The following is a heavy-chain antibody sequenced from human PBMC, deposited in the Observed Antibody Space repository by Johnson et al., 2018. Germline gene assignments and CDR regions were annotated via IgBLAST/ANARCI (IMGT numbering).Heavy chain of an antibody. D-gene: IGHD3-10*01. V-gene: IGHV3-30*03. Sequence: QVQLVESGGGVVQPGKSLRLSCTASGFIFSNYGMHWVRQAPGKGLEWLAVVAYEGNNKYYADSVKGRFTISRDNSKNTFYLQMNSLTTEDTAVDYCAREDYPAGSFGPPDAFGVWGQGTVVTVSS. CDR2: VAYEGNNK. J-gene: IGHJ3*01. CDR3: AREDYPAGSFGPPDAFGV. CDR1: GFIFSNYG.